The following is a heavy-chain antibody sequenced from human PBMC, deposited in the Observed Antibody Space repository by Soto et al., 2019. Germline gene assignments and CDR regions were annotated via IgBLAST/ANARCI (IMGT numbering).Heavy chain of an antibody. CDR3: AKGGQNWGSCYFDL. CDR2: ISYDGSNK. Sequence: QVQLVESGGGVVQPGRSLRLSCAASGFTFSSYGMHGVRQAPGKGLEWVAVISYDGSNKYYADSVKGRFTISRDNCKNTLYLQMNSLRAEDTVVDYCAKGGQNWGSCYFDLWGRGTLVTVSS. D-gene: IGHD7-27*01. V-gene: IGHV3-30*18. CDR1: GFTFSSYG. J-gene: IGHJ2*01.